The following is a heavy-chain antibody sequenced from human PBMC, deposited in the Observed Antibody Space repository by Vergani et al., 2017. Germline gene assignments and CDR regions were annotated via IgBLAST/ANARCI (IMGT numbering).Heavy chain of an antibody. CDR1: GFSFSGYW. CDR3: ARDRRTIFGVVIIRGSLDY. Sequence: EVQLVESGGGLVQPGGSLRLSCAASGFSFSGYWMSWVRQAPGKGLEWVANIKQDASEKYYVDSVKGRFTISRDNAKNSLYLQMNSLRAEDTAVYYCARDRRTIFGVVIIRGSLDYWGQGTLVTVSS. J-gene: IGHJ4*02. D-gene: IGHD3-3*01. V-gene: IGHV3-7*01. CDR2: IKQDASEK.